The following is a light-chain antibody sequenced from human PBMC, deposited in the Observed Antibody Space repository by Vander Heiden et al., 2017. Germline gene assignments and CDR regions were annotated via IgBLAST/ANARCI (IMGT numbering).Light chain of an antibody. CDR2: GAS. Sequence: ELVITQFPANLAVAPGDRASLPFRASQSLNNDLAWYYQKPGQAPRLLIYGASTRASGVAARFSARGSTTDFTLTISSLQSEDSASYFCQRYHTWPYTFGQGTKLEIK. CDR3: QRYHTWPYT. J-gene: IGKJ2*01. CDR1: QSLNND. V-gene: IGKV3-15*01.